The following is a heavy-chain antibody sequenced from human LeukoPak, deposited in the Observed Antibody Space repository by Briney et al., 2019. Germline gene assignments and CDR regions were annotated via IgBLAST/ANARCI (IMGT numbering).Heavy chain of an antibody. J-gene: IGHJ4*02. Sequence: GASVKVSCKVSGYTLTELSMHWVRQAPGKGLEWMGGFDPEDGETICAQKFQGRVTMTEDTSTDTAYMELSSLRSEDTAVYYCAGVLTFETVPDYWGQGTLVTVSS. CDR3: AGVLTFETVPDY. V-gene: IGHV1-24*01. D-gene: IGHD3-16*01. CDR2: FDPEDGET. CDR1: GYTLTELS.